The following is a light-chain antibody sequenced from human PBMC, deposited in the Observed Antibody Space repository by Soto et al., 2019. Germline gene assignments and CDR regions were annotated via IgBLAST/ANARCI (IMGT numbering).Light chain of an antibody. V-gene: IGKV3-15*01. CDR1: QSIXSS. CDR2: DAS. J-gene: IGKJ4*01. CDR3: QQYGSTPRT. Sequence: SQSASPLRVSPWDSSTLACMASQSIXSSFAWDEGKPGQAPRLLGYDASTMDSGSAARFSGSGSGTEFTLSISSLQPEYFAAYYFQQYGSTPRTFGGGTMLEIK.